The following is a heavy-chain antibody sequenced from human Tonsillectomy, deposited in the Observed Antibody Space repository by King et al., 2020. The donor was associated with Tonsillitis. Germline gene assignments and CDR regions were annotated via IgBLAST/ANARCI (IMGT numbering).Heavy chain of an antibody. J-gene: IGHJ4*02. V-gene: IGHV3-30*04. D-gene: IGHD6-19*01. CDR2: ISYDGSNT. CDR1: GFIFSRYA. Sequence: VQLVESGGGVVQPGRSLRLSCEASGFIFSRYAMHWVRQAPGKGLEWVAVISYDGSNTYYADSVKGRFTISRDNPRNTLNLQMNSLRAEDTAEYYCARDSYPNNGAGTRVFDYWGQGILVTVSS. CDR3: ARDSYPNNGAGTRVFDY.